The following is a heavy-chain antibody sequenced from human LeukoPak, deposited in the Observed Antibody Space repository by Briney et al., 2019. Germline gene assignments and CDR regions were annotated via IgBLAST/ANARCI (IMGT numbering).Heavy chain of an antibody. CDR3: AKHGDNVWGSFRFGLDY. J-gene: IGHJ4*02. CDR2: ISSSGSTI. Sequence: GGSLRLSCAASGFTFSDYYMSWIRQAPGKGLEWVSYISSSGSTIYYADSVKGRFTISRDNFKNTVFLQLNSLRPEDTAVYYCAKHGDNVWGSFRFGLDYWGQGTLVTVSS. D-gene: IGHD3-16*02. CDR1: GFTFSDYY. V-gene: IGHV3-11*01.